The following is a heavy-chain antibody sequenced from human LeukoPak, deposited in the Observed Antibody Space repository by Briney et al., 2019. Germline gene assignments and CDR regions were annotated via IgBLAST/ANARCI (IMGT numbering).Heavy chain of an antibody. CDR3: ASGSGSYYPFDY. V-gene: IGHV4-4*02. J-gene: IGHJ4*02. D-gene: IGHD1-26*01. Sequence: PGGSLRLSCAASGFAVNSNYMNWVRQAPGKGLEWIGEIYHSGSTNYNPSLKSRVTISVDKSKNQFSLKVSSVTAADTAVYYCASGSGSYYPFDYWGQGTLVTVSS. CDR1: GFAVNSNY. CDR2: IYHSGST.